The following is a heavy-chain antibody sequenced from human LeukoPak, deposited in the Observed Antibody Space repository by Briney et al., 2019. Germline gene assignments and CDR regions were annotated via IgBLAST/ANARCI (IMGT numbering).Heavy chain of an antibody. V-gene: IGHV1-18*01. CDR3: ARRHLIGNGYFDH. Sequence: GASGKVSCKASGYAFSNYGLAWLRRAPGQGLQWLGWISTFNGHTNYAQIVQDRVTMTTDTSTNTAYLELRSLRSDDTAVYYCARRHLIGNGYFDHWGQGTLVTVSS. CDR2: ISTFNGHT. CDR1: GYAFSNYG. J-gene: IGHJ4*02. D-gene: IGHD4-23*01.